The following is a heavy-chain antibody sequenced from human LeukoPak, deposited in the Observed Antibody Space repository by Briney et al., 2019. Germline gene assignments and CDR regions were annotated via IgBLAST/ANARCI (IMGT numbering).Heavy chain of an antibody. Sequence: ASVKVSCKASGYSFTIYYMHWVRQAPGQGLEWMGTINPSGGSTNYAQKFQGRVTMTRDTSTSIAYMDLSSLTSEDTAVYYCARGLLHSDYWGQGTLVTVSS. V-gene: IGHV1-46*01. J-gene: IGHJ4*02. CDR3: ARGLLHSDY. CDR2: INPSGGST. CDR1: GYSFTIYY.